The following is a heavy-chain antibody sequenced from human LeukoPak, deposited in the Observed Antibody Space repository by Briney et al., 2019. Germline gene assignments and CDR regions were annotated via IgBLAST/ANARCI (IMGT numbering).Heavy chain of an antibody. CDR1: GGSISSYY. CDR2: IYYSGST. J-gene: IGHJ3*02. CDR3: ARGQGDYDAFGI. Sequence: SETLSLTCTVSGGSISSYYWSWIRQPPGMGLEWIGYIYYSGSTNYNPSLKSRATISVDTSKNQFSLKLSSVTAADTAVYYCARGQGDYDAFGIWGQGTMVTVSS. D-gene: IGHD4-17*01. V-gene: IGHV4-59*01.